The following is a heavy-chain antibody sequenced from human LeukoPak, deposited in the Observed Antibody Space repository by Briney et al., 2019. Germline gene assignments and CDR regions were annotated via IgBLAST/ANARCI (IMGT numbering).Heavy chain of an antibody. D-gene: IGHD3-10*01. Sequence: GGSLRLSCAASGFTVSSNYMSWVRQAPGKGLEWVSVIYSDGRTYYADSVKGRFTISRDNSKNTLYLQMNSLRAEDTAVYYCARDWGSGNSYYFDYWGQGTLVTVSS. CDR3: ARDWGSGNSYYFDY. J-gene: IGHJ4*02. CDR1: GFTVSSNY. V-gene: IGHV3-53*01. CDR2: IYSDGRT.